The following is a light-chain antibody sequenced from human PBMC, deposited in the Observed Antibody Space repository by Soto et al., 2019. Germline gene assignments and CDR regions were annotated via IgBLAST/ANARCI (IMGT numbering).Light chain of an antibody. J-gene: IGLJ1*01. V-gene: IGLV1-51*02. CDR2: EDN. Sequence: QSVLTQPPSVSAAPGQKVTISCSGSSSNIGNNYVSWYQQLPGTAPKLLIFEDNKRPSGIPDRFSGSKSGTSATLGITGHQTGDEADYYCGAWDTSLSGGVFGTGTKVTV. CDR1: SSNIGNNY. CDR3: GAWDTSLSGGV.